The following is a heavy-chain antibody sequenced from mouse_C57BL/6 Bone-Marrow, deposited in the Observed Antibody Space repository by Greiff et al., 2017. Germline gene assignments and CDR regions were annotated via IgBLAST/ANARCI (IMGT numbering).Heavy chain of an antibody. CDR3: AKRRIHFWYFDV. D-gene: IGHD1-2*01. J-gene: IGHJ1*03. CDR2: IYPSDSET. V-gene: IGHV1-61*01. CDR1: GYTFTSYW. Sequence: VKLQQPGAELVRPGSSVKLSCKASGYTFTSYWMDWVKQRPGQGLEWIGNIYPSDSETHYNQKFKDKATLTVDKSSSTAYMQLSSLTSEDSAVYYCAKRRIHFWYFDVWGTGTTVTVSS.